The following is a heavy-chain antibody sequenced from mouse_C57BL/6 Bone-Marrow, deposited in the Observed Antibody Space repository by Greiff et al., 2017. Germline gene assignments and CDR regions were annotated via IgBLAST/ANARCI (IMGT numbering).Heavy chain of an antibody. V-gene: IGHV1-59*01. Sequence: QVQLQQPGAELVRPGTSVKLSCKASGYTFTSYWMHWVKQRPGQGLEWIGVIDPSDSYTTYNQKFKGKATLTVDTSSSTAYMQLSSLTSEDSAVYYCARHSSGAMDYWGQGTSVTVSS. CDR2: IDPSDSYT. D-gene: IGHD3-1*01. CDR1: GYTFTSYW. CDR3: ARHSSGAMDY. J-gene: IGHJ4*01.